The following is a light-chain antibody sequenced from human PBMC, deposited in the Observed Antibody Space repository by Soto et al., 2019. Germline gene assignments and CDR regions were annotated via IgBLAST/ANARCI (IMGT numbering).Light chain of an antibody. CDR3: TSHVANSSLV. V-gene: IGLV2-8*01. CDR2: EVS. J-gene: IGLJ2*01. Sequence: QSALTQPPSASGSPGRSVTSSCTGTRSDVGGYYNVSWYQQLPGKAPKVMIYEVSKRPSGVPDRFSGSKSGNTASLTVSGPQVLDETVCYCTSHVANSSLVFGGTPKLTVL. CDR1: RSDVGGYYN.